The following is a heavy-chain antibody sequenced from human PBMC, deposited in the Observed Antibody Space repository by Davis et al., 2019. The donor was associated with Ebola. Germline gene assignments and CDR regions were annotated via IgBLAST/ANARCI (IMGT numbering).Heavy chain of an antibody. Sequence: SVKVSCKASGGTFSSYAISWVRQAPGQGLEWMGRIIPILGIANYAQKFQGRVTITADKSTSTAYMQLSSLRSEDTAVYYCAREGNDFWSGYYGYWGQGTLVTVSS. CDR3: AREGNDFWSGYYGY. CDR2: IIPILGIA. V-gene: IGHV1-69*04. CDR1: GGTFSSYA. D-gene: IGHD3-3*01. J-gene: IGHJ4*02.